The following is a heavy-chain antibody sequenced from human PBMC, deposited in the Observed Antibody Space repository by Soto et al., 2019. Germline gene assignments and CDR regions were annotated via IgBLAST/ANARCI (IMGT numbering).Heavy chain of an antibody. CDR1: GDSFSSYT. V-gene: IGHV1-69*05. J-gene: IGHJ4*02. CDR3: ARPRYCTGGRCYNNLDY. D-gene: IGHD2-15*01. Sequence: QVQLVQSGAEVKKPGSSVKVSCKASGDSFSSYTISWVRQAPGQGLEWMGGIVPISGTRNYAKKFQGRVTMTSDEPTSTSYMQLSNLRSGDTAVYYCARPRYCTGGRCYNNLDYWGQGTLVTVSS. CDR2: IVPISGTR.